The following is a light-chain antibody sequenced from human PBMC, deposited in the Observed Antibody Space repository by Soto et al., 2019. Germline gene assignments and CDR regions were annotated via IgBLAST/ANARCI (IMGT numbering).Light chain of an antibody. J-gene: IGKJ1*01. V-gene: IGKV1-5*01. CDR1: QSISSW. CDR3: QQYNSYSRT. Sequence: IQMTQSPSTLSASVVDISTTTYRASQSISSWLSWYQQKLGKAPKLLTLDAYMLERRVSSTFGGSGYGTEFTLTISSLQPDDFATYYCQQYNSYSRTFGQGTKVDIK. CDR2: DAY.